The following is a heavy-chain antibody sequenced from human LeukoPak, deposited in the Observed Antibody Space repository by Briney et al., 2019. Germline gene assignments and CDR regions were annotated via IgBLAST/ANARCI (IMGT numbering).Heavy chain of an antibody. V-gene: IGHV1-8*01. Sequence: GASVKVFCKASGYTFTSYDINWVRQATGQGLEWMGWMNPNSGNTGYAQKFQGRVTMTRNTSISTAYMELSSLRSEDTAVYYCARDYSGSYDKWFDPWGQGTLVTVSS. CDR2: MNPNSGNT. J-gene: IGHJ5*02. CDR3: ARDYSGSYDKWFDP. CDR1: GYTFTSYD. D-gene: IGHD1-26*01.